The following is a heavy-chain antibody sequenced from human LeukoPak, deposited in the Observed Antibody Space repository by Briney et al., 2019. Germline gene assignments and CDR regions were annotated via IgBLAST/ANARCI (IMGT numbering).Heavy chain of an antibody. CDR2: INPNSGNT. V-gene: IGHV1-8*02. CDR1: GYTFTGYY. D-gene: IGHD6-19*01. Sequence: GASVKVSCKASGYTFTGYYMHWVRQAPGQGLEWMGWINPNSGNTGYAQKFQGRVTMTRNTSISTAYMELSSLRSEDTAVYYCARGALRRGWAFGYWGQGTLVTVSS. CDR3: ARGALRRGWAFGY. J-gene: IGHJ4*02.